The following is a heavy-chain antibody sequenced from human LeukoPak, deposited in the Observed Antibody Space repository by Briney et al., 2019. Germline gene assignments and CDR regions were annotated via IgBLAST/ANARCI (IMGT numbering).Heavy chain of an antibody. V-gene: IGHV1-46*01. CDR2: INPSGGST. Sequence: GASVKVSCKASGYTFTGYYVHWVRQAPGQGLEWMGIINPSGGSTSYAQKFQGRVTMTRDTSTSTVYMELSSLRSEDTAVYYCARYYYGSGSYPYYYGMDVWGQGTTVTVSS. D-gene: IGHD3-10*01. J-gene: IGHJ6*02. CDR1: GYTFTGYY. CDR3: ARYYYGSGSYPYYYGMDV.